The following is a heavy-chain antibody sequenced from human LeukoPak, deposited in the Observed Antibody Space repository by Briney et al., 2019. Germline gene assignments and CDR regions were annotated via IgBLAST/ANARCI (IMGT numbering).Heavy chain of an antibody. CDR2: ISDSGANT. CDR3: AKSMTLQWRGFFDL. CDR1: GFTFSSYA. J-gene: IGHJ2*01. Sequence: GGSLRLSCAASGFTFSSYAMNWVRQAPGKGLEWVSTISDSGANTYYADSVRGRFTISRDNSKNTLYLQKNSLRADDTAIYYCAKSMTLQWRGFFDLWGRGTHVTVSS. V-gene: IGHV3-23*01. D-gene: IGHD6-19*01.